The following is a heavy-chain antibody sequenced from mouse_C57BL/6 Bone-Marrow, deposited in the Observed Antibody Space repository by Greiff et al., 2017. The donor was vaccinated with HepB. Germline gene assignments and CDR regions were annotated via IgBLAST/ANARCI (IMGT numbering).Heavy chain of an antibody. D-gene: IGHD1-1*01. CDR1: GYTFTSYW. CDR3: AGSYYYGSSPYYFDY. V-gene: IGHV1-64*01. Sequence: QVQLQQSGAELVKPGASVKLSCKASGYTFTSYWMHWVKQRPGQGLEWIGMIHPNSGSTNYNEKFKSKATLTVDKSSSTAYMQLSSLTSEDSAVYYWAGSYYYGSSPYYFDYWGQGTTLTVSS. CDR2: IHPNSGST. J-gene: IGHJ2*01.